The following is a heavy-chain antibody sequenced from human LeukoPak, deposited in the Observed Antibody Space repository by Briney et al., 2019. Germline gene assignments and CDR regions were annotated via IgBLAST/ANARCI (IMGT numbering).Heavy chain of an antibody. V-gene: IGHV3-23*01. Sequence: GGSLRLSCAASGFTFSSYAMSWVRQAPGGGLEWFSAISGSGSSTHYGDSVKGRFTISRDNCRNTLYLQLNRLRAEDTAVYYCAKLLRGVIVPYFDYWGQGTLVTVSS. J-gene: IGHJ4*02. CDR1: GFTFSSYA. CDR3: AKLLRGVIVPYFDY. CDR2: ISGSGSST. D-gene: IGHD3-10*01.